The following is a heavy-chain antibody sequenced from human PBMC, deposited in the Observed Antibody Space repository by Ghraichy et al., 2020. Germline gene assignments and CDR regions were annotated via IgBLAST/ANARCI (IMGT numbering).Heavy chain of an antibody. J-gene: IGHJ4*02. Sequence: SETLSLTCTVSGASISRSHYFWGWFRQPPGKGLEWVGSIYYSGDSYYNPSLKSRVTISVDASRNQFSLRLSSVTAADTAVYYCASQDDYGDFFPFDYWGQGTLVTVSS. D-gene: IGHD4-17*01. CDR3: ASQDDYGDFFPFDY. CDR1: GASISRSHYF. V-gene: IGHV4-39*01. CDR2: IYYSGDS.